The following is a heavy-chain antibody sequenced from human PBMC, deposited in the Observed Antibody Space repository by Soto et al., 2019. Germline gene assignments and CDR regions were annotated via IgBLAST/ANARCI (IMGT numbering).Heavy chain of an antibody. D-gene: IGHD3-10*01. CDR1: GGSISSYY. CDR3: AKTPLVGSGSYYHYYYYYMDV. V-gene: IGHV4-59*08. J-gene: IGHJ6*03. CDR2: IYYSGST. Sequence: SETLSLTCTVSGGSISSYYWSWIRQPPGKGLEWIGYIYYSGSTNYNPSLKSRVTISVDTSKNQFSLKLSSVTAADTAVYYCAKTPLVGSGSYYHYYYYYMDVWGKGTTVTVSS.